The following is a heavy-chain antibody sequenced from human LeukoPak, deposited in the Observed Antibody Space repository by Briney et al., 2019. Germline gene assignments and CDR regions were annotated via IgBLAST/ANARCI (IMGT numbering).Heavy chain of an antibody. CDR3: ARGRIVGATTVFGEDYYYMDV. CDR1: GYSFIGYG. CDR2: ISPYNGGT. D-gene: IGHD1-26*01. V-gene: IGHV1-2*02. Sequence: ASVKVSCKPSGYSFIGYGISWIRQAPGQGLEWMGWISPYNGGTNYAQKFQGRVTMTRDTSISTAYMELSRLRSDDTAVYYCARGRIVGATTVFGEDYYYMDVWGKGTTVTVSS. J-gene: IGHJ6*03.